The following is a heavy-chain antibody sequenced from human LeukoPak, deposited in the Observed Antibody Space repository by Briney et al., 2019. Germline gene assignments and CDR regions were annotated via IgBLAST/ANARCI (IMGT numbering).Heavy chain of an antibody. D-gene: IGHD6-6*01. CDR2: IYYSGST. Sequence: SETLSLTCTVSVGSISSYYWSWIRQPPGKGLEWMGYIYYSGSTNYNPSLKSRVTISVDTSKNQISLKLSSVTAADAAVYYCARGRAEHSSSSFGFDYYYYMDVWGKGTTVTVSS. J-gene: IGHJ6*03. CDR3: ARGRAEHSSSSFGFDYYYYMDV. V-gene: IGHV4-59*01. CDR1: VGSISSYY.